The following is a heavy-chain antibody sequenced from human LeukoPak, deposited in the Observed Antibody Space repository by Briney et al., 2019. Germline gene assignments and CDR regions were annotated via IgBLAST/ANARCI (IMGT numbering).Heavy chain of an antibody. V-gene: IGHV4-59*01. D-gene: IGHD5-12*01. CDR1: GGSISSYF. J-gene: IGHJ1*01. CDR3: ARASGYSGYDRAAEYFQH. CDR2: IHYSGNT. Sequence: SETLSLTCTVSGGSISSYFWSWIRQPPGKGLEWIGCIHYSGNTNHNPSLKSRVTISVDTSKNHFSLKLSSVTAADPAVYYCARASGYSGYDRAAEYFQHWGQGTLVTVSS.